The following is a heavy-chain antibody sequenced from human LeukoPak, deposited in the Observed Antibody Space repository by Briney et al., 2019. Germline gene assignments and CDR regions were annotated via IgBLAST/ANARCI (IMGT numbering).Heavy chain of an antibody. CDR3: ARGNWFDP. CDR1: GGSISRGSYY. J-gene: IGHJ5*02. Sequence: SQTLSLTCTVSGGSISRGSYYWSWIRQPAGKGLEWIGHIYTRRSTNYNPSLKSRVTISVDTSKNQFSLKLSSGTAADTAVYYCARGNWFDPWGQGTLVTVSS. V-gene: IGHV4-61*09. CDR2: IYTRRST.